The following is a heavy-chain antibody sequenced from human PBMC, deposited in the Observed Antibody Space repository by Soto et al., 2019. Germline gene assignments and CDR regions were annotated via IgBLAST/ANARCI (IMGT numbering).Heavy chain of an antibody. CDR2: IYPGDSDT. D-gene: IGHD3-3*01. CDR1: GYSFTSYW. J-gene: IGHJ4*02. Sequence: GESLKISCKGSGYSFTSYWIGWVRQMPGKGLEWMGIIYPGDSDTRYSPSFQGQVTISADKSISTAYLQWSSLKASDTAMYYCARAKYYDFWSGYSAGFDYWGQGTLVTVSS. V-gene: IGHV5-51*01. CDR3: ARAKYYDFWSGYSAGFDY.